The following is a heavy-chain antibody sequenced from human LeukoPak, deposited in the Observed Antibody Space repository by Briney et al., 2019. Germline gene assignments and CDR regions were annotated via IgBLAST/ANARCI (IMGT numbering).Heavy chain of an antibody. CDR2: ISGSGGST. V-gene: IGHV3-23*01. J-gene: IGHJ5*02. CDR1: GFTFSSYA. D-gene: IGHD5-18*01. CDR3: ARDRRFIQLCP. Sequence: GGSLRLSCAASGFTFSSYAMSWVRQAPGKGLEWVSAISGSGGSTYYADSVKGRFTISRDNSKNTLYLQMNSLRAEDTAVYYCARDRRFIQLCPWGQGTLVTVSS.